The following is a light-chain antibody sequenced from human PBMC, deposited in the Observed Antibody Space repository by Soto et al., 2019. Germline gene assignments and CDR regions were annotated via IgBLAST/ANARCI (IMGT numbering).Light chain of an antibody. CDR3: QQYGSSPPVT. J-gene: IGKJ2*01. CDR2: GAS. V-gene: IGKV3-20*01. Sequence: EIVLSQSPGTLSLSPGERATLSCRASQSVSSSYLAWYQQKPGQAPRLLIYGASSRATGIPDRFSGSGSGTDFTTTIISLEPEDFAVYYCQQYGSSPPVTFGQGTKLEIK. CDR1: QSVSSSY.